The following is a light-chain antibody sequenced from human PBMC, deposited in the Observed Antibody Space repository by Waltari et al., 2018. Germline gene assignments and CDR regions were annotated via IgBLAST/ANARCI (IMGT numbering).Light chain of an antibody. V-gene: IGLV2-14*03. J-gene: IGLJ2*01. CDR3: SSYRSSAIVV. Sequence: QSALTQPASVSGSPGQSITISCTGTSSDVGGHNFVSWYQQHPGKAPKLIIFGVTNRPSGLADRFSGSTSGNTASLTSAGLQAEDEGDYYCSSYRSSAIVVFGGGTKLSVL. CDR1: SSDVGGHNF. CDR2: GVT.